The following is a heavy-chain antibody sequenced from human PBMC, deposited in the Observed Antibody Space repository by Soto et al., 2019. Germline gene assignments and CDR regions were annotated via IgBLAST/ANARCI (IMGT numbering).Heavy chain of an antibody. D-gene: IGHD2-15*01. Sequence: SETLSLTCTVSGGSISSGGYYWSWIRQHPGKGLEWIGYIYYSGSTYYNPSLKSRVTISIDTSKNQFSLKLSSVTAADTAVYYCARDLKRRGYCSGGSCYRSRYFDYWGQGTLVTSPQ. V-gene: IGHV4-31*03. CDR3: ARDLKRRGYCSGGSCYRSRYFDY. J-gene: IGHJ4*02. CDR2: IYYSGST. CDR1: GGSISSGGYY.